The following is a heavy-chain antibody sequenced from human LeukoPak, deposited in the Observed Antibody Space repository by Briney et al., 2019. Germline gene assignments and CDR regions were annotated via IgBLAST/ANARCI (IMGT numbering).Heavy chain of an antibody. CDR1: GFTFSSYS. J-gene: IGHJ4*02. Sequence: GGSLRLTCAASGFTFSSYSMDWVRQAPGKGLEWVSSISSSSSYIYYADSVKGRFTISRDNAKNSLYLQMNSLRAEDTAVYYCAAGTSFDYWGQGTLVTVSS. V-gene: IGHV3-21*01. D-gene: IGHD2-2*01. CDR3: AAGTSFDY. CDR2: ISSSSSYI.